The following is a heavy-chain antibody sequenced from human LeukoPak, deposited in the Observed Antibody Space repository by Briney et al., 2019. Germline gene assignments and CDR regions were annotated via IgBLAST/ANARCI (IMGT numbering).Heavy chain of an antibody. CDR3: AKDAPVNIVVVPAANS. V-gene: IGHV3-23*01. D-gene: IGHD2-2*01. CDR2: ISGSGGST. CDR1: GFTFSGYA. Sequence: GGSLRLSCAASGFTFSGYAMSWVRQAPGKGLEWVSAISGSGGSTYYADSVKGRFTISRDNSKNTLYLQMNSLRAEDTAVYYCAKDAPVNIVVVPAANSWGQGTLVTVSS. J-gene: IGHJ4*02.